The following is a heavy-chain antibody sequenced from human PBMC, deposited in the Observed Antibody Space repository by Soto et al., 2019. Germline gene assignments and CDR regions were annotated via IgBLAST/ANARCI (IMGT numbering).Heavy chain of an antibody. J-gene: IGHJ4*02. V-gene: IGHV3-23*01. CDR1: GFTFHNYA. Sequence: PGGSLRLSCAASGFTFHNYAMSWVRQAPGKGLEWVSAISGSGGSTYYADSVKGRFNIYRDNSKNTLYLQMNILRTEDTAVYYCARQTSLDYWGRGTLVTVSS. CDR2: ISGSGGST. CDR3: ARQTSLDY.